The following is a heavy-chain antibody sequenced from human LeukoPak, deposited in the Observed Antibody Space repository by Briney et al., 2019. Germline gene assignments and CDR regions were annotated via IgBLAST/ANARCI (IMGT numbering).Heavy chain of an antibody. D-gene: IGHD5-18*01. V-gene: IGHV3-7*01. CDR1: GFTFSSYW. CDR2: IKQDGSEK. CDR3: ARHRTSMAEADAFDI. J-gene: IGHJ3*02. Sequence: SGGSLRLSCAASGFTFSSYWMSWVRQAPGKGLEWVANIKQDGSEKYYVDSVKGRFTISRDNAKNSLYLQMNSLRAEDTAVYYCARHRTSMAEADAFDIWGQGTMVTVSS.